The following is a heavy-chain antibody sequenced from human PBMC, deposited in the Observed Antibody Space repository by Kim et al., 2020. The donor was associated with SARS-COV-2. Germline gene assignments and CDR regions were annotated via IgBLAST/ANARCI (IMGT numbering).Heavy chain of an antibody. CDR1: GFTFSSYW. CDR3: TRDMSRTGDCDY. D-gene: IGHD7-27*01. CDR2: IKEDGSEK. J-gene: IGHJ4*02. Sequence: GGSLRLSCAASGFTFSSYWMSWVRQAPGKGLEWVANIKEDGSEKNYVDSVKGRFTISRDNAKNSLYLQMNSVRAEDTAVYYCTRDMSRTGDCDYWGQGTLVTVSS. V-gene: IGHV3-7*03.